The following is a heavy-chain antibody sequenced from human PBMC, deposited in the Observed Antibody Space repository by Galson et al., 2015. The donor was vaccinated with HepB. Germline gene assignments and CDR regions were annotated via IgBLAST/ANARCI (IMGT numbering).Heavy chain of an antibody. CDR2: IWYDGSNK. CDR1: GFTFSSYG. J-gene: IGHJ6*03. V-gene: IGHV3-33*01. Sequence: SLRLSCAASGFTFSSYGMHWVRQAPGKGLEWVAVIWYDGSNKYYADSVKGRFTISRDNSKNTLYLQMNSLRAEDTAVYYCARVAKVAAAGSVFSGGYYYYYMDVWGKGTTVTVSS. D-gene: IGHD6-13*01. CDR3: ARVAKVAAAGSVFSGGYYYYYMDV.